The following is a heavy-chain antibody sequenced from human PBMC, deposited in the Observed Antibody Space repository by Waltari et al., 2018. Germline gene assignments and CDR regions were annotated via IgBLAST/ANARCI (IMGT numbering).Heavy chain of an antibody. Sequence: QVQLQESGPGLVKPSGTLSLTCDVSGGSISSSNWWSWVRQPPGKGLEWIGEIYHSGLTNYNPALKILVTISVDKSKHQFSLKLRSVTAADTAVYYCARARGYSYGNYYYGMDVWGQGTTVTVSS. CDR2: IYHSGLT. CDR3: ARARGYSYGNYYYGMDV. J-gene: IGHJ6*02. D-gene: IGHD5-18*01. V-gene: IGHV4-4*02. CDR1: GGSISSSNW.